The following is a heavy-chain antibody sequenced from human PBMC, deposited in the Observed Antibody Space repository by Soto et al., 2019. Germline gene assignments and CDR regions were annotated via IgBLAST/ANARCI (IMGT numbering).Heavy chain of an antibody. CDR2: MNPNSGNT. CDR3: ASHKERQEYNWFDP. Sequence: QVQLVQSGAEVKKPGASVKVSCKASGYTFTSYDINWVRQATGQGLEWMGWMNPNSGNTGYAQKFQGRVTMTSNTSISTAYMELSSLRSEDTAVYYCASHKERQEYNWFDPWGQGTLVTVSS. CDR1: GYTFTSYD. V-gene: IGHV1-8*01. J-gene: IGHJ5*02.